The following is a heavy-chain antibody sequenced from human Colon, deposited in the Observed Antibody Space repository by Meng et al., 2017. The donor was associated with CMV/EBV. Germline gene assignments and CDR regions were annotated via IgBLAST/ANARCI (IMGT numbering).Heavy chain of an antibody. CDR1: GYTFTGFY. J-gene: IGHJ4*02. Sequence: QVLRVHSGAGVKRPGASVKVSCKASGYTFTGFYIQGVRQAPGQGLEWMGWINPKSGDTIYEQKFQGRVTMTRDTSISTVYMDLNSLRSDDTAVYFCARDLWSGSSDYFDYWGQGTLVTASS. D-gene: IGHD3-3*01. CDR3: ARDLWSGSSDYFDY. CDR2: INPKSGDT. V-gene: IGHV1-2*02.